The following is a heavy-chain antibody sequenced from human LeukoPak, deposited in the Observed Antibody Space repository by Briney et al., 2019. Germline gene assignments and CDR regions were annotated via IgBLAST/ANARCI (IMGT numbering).Heavy chain of an antibody. D-gene: IGHD3-22*01. CDR3: ARCPSYYDSSGYYYYGMDV. Sequence: SETLSLTCTVSGGSINTYYWTWIRQPPGKGLEWIGNIYHSGSTNNNPSLKSRVTILVDTSKNQFSLKLSSVTAADTAVYYCARCPSYYDSSGYYYYGMDVWGQGTTVTVSS. V-gene: IGHV4-59*08. CDR2: IYHSGST. CDR1: GGSINTYY. J-gene: IGHJ6*02.